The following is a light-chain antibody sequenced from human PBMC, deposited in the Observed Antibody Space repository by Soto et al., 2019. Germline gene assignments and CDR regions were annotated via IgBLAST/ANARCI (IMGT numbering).Light chain of an antibody. CDR2: LEGSGSY. Sequence: QLVLTQSSSASASLGSSVKLTCTLSSGHSTYIIARHQQQPGKAPRYLMKLEGSGSYNKGSGVPDRFSGSSSGADRYLTISNLQFEDEADYYCETWDINTHVVFGGGTKVTVL. CDR1: SGHSTYI. CDR3: ETWDINTHVV. V-gene: IGLV4-60*02. J-gene: IGLJ2*01.